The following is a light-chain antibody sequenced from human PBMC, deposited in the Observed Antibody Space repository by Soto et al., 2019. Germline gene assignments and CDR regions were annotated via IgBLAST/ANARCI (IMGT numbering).Light chain of an antibody. J-gene: IGKJ2*01. CDR1: QTVTSN. V-gene: IGKV3-15*01. CDR2: NVS. Sequence: EIAMTQSPATLSVSPGQRATLSCRASQTVTSNLAWYQQKPGHAPSLLMYNVSTRATGFPARFSGSGSGTEFTLTISSLQSEDSAIYYCQQYNTLNTFGQGTKLEIK. CDR3: QQYNTLNT.